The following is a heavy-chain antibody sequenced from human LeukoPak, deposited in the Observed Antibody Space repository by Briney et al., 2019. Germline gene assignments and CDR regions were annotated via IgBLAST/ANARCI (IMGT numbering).Heavy chain of an antibody. CDR3: TTAVYSSGLDY. CDR1: GFTFNNAW. V-gene: IGHV3-15*01. D-gene: IGHD6-19*01. CDR2: IKSKTDGGTT. Sequence: GGSLRLSCAASGFTFNNAWMSWVRQAAGKGLEWVGRIKSKTDGGTTDYAAPVKDRFTISRDDSKNTLYLQMNSLKTEDTAVYYCTTAVYSSGLDYWGQGTLVTVSS. J-gene: IGHJ4*02.